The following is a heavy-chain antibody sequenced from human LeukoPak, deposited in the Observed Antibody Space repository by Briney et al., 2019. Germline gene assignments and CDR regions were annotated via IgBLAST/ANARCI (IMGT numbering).Heavy chain of an antibody. J-gene: IGHJ6*03. Sequence: SVKVSCKASGGTFSSYAISWVRQAPGQGLEWMGGIIPIFGTANYAQKFQGRVTITADESTSTAYMELSSLRSEDTAVYYCARTTEGGYTYNYFYYYYMDVWGKGTTVTISS. CDR2: IIPIFGTA. V-gene: IGHV1-69*13. CDR3: ARTTEGGYTYNYFYYYYMDV. D-gene: IGHD5-18*01. CDR1: GGTFSSYA.